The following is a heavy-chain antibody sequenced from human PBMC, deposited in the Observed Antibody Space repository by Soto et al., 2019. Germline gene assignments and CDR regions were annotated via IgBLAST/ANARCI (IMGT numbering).Heavy chain of an antibody. V-gene: IGHV3-53*01. CDR1: GLSVRNNY. CDR2: IYNDGTT. D-gene: IGHD3-10*01. Sequence: PGGSLRLSCTASGLSVRNNYMSWVRQAPGMGLEWVSVIYNDGTTYYADPVKGRFTISRDTSKNTLSLQMDSLRAEDTAVYYCVRPLPSGRNYGMDVWGQGTTVTVSS. J-gene: IGHJ6*02. CDR3: VRPLPSGRNYGMDV.